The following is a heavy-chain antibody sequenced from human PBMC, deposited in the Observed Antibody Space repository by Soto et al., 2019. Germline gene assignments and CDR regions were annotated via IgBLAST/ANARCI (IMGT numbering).Heavy chain of an antibody. CDR3: ARGSGLVPAASYYYYMDV. CDR2: IYYSGST. V-gene: IGHV4-39*01. CDR1: GGSISSSSYY. D-gene: IGHD2-2*01. J-gene: IGHJ6*03. Sequence: SETLSLTCTVSGGSISSSSYYWGWIRQPPGKGLEWIGSIYYSGSTYYNPSLKSRVTISVDTSKNQFSLKLSSVTAADTAVYYCARGSGLVPAASYYYYMDVWGKGTTVTLSS.